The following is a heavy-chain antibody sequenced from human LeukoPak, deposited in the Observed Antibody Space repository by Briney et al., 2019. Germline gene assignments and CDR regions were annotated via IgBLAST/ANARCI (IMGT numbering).Heavy chain of an antibody. CDR2: INSDGSST. D-gene: IGHD2-2*01. V-gene: IGHV3-74*01. CDR3: ARGGYCRSTSCYFPFDY. Sequence: PGGSLRLSCAASGFTFSSYWMHWVRQAPGKGLVWVSRINSDGSSTSYADSVKGRFTISRDNAKNTLYLQMNSLRAEDTAVYYCARGGYCRSTSCYFPFDYWGQGTLVTVSS. J-gene: IGHJ4*02. CDR1: GFTFSSYW.